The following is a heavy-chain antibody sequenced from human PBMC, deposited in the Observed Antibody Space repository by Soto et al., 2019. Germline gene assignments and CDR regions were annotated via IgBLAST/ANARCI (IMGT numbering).Heavy chain of an antibody. CDR1: GFTFSTYA. V-gene: IGHV3-23*01. D-gene: IGHD6-13*01. CDR2: VGHGT. J-gene: IGHJ4*02. CDR3: AKARAISAAARCDC. Sequence: EMQLLASGGGLVQPGGSLRLSCAGSGFTFSTYAISWVRQAPGRGLEWVSTVGHGTYYADCVKGRFTISRDDSKNTVSLQMDSQKIEDTALSYCAKARAISAAARCDCWGQGILVTVSS.